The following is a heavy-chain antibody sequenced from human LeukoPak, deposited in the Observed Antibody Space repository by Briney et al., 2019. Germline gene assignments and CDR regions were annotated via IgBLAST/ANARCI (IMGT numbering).Heavy chain of an antibody. CDR3: TTEAYDSSGYYSPRYYYGVDV. CDR2: NRSKAYGGTT. CDR1: GFTFGDYA. J-gene: IGHJ6*02. V-gene: IGHV3-49*03. D-gene: IGHD3-22*01. Sequence: GGSLRLSCTASGFTFGDYAMSWFRQAPGKGLEWVGFNRSKAYGGTTEYAASVKGRFTISRDDSKSIAYLQMNSLKTEDTAVYYCTTEAYDSSGYYSPRYYYGVDVWGQGTTVTVSS.